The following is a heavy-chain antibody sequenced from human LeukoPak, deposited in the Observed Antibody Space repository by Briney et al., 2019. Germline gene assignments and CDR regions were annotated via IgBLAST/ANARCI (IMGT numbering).Heavy chain of an antibody. CDR3: AKDGGLWVSAHWGDS. Sequence: GGSLRLSCTASGFTFSSYTMTWVRQAPGKGLKWASTITTGDGNTYYADSVKGRFTVSRDDSKNTLYLQMNSLRAEDTAVYYCAKDGGLWVSAHWGDSWGRGTLVTVSS. CDR2: ITTGDGNT. J-gene: IGHJ4*02. D-gene: IGHD7-27*01. V-gene: IGHV3-23*01. CDR1: GFTFSSYT.